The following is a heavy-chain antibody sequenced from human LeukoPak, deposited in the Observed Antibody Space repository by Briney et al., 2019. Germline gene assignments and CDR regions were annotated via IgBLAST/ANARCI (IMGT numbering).Heavy chain of an antibody. V-gene: IGHV4-59*01. CDR2: IYYSGSN. Sequence: SQTLSLTCTVAGGSISSYYWSWIRQPPGKGLEWDGYIYYSGSNNYNPSLKSRVPISVESSTNQFSLKLSTVTAADAAVYYCARGRQGGNCFMVRGVHAFDMWGQGTRVSVSS. CDR1: GGSISSYY. CDR3: ARGRQGGNCFMVRGVHAFDM. D-gene: IGHD3-10*01. J-gene: IGHJ3*02.